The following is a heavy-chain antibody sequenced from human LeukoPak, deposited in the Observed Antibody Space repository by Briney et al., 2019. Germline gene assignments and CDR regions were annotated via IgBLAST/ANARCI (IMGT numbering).Heavy chain of an antibody. D-gene: IGHD1-26*01. CDR1: GYTFTSYG. Sequence: ASVKVSCKASGYTFTSYGISWVRQAPGQGLEWMGWINPNSGGTNYAQKFQGRVTMTRDTSISTAYMELSRLRSDDTAVYYCARVKYSGSYYRMDYFDYWGQGTLVTVSS. V-gene: IGHV1-2*02. J-gene: IGHJ4*02. CDR3: ARVKYSGSYYRMDYFDY. CDR2: INPNSGGT.